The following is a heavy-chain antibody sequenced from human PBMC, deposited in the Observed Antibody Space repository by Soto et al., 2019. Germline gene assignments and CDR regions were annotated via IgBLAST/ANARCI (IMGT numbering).Heavy chain of an antibody. V-gene: IGHV3-23*01. CDR2: ISGGIGST. D-gene: IGHD1-26*01. CDR3: AMGAARYFDY. CDR1: GFSFGTYA. J-gene: IGHJ4*02. Sequence: EVQLLESGGGLVQPGGSLRLSCVASGFSFGTYAMTWVRQVPGKGLEWVSTISGGIGSTFYADSVKGRFTISRDISKKMLFLHMNGLRGEDTGTYYCAMGAARYFDYWGRGTLVTVSS.